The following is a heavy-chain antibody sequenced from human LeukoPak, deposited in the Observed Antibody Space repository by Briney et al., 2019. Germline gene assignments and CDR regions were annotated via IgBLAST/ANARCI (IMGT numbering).Heavy chain of an antibody. CDR2: IKQDGSEK. V-gene: IGHV3-7*01. CDR3: ARELTYYYGSGSYSASVDY. CDR1: GFTFSSYW. J-gene: IGHJ4*02. Sequence: SGGSLRLSCAASGFTFSSYWMSWVRQAPGKGLEWVANIKQDGSEKYYVDSVKGRFTISRDNAKNSLYLQMNSLRAEDTAVYYCARELTYYYGSGSYSASVDYWGQGTPVTVSS. D-gene: IGHD3-10*01.